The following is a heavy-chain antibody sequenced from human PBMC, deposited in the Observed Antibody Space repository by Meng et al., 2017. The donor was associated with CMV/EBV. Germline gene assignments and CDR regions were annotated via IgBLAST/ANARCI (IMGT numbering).Heavy chain of an antibody. J-gene: IGHJ4*02. CDR2: IKSKSVGRTT. CDR3: TTEYYGSEFIY. V-gene: IGHV3-15*01. D-gene: IGHD3-10*01. Sequence: GGSLRLSCAASGFTFSNGWMNWVRQAPGKGLEWVARIKSKSVGRTTDYAAPVMGRFSISRDDSKNTLHLQMNSLKIEDTAVYYCTTEYYGSEFIYWGQGTMVTVSS. CDR1: GFTFSNGW.